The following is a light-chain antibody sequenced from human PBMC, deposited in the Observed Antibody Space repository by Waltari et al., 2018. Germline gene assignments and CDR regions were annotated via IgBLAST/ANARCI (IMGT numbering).Light chain of an antibody. CDR2: DVN. CDR1: SSHVGSYSH. J-gene: IGLJ3*02. CDR3: NSFTRDNTWV. Sequence: QSALTQPASVSGSHGHSITISCTGTSSHVGSYSHVSWFQQHPDKAPKLIIYDVNRWPSGVSDRFSGSKSGNTASLTISGLQAEDEADYFCNSFTRDNTWVFGGGTKVTVL. V-gene: IGLV2-14*01.